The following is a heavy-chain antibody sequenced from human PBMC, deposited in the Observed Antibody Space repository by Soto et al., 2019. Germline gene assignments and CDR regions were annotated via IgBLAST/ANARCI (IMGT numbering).Heavy chain of an antibody. V-gene: IGHV1-69*01. Sequence: QVQLVQSGAEVKKPGSSVKVSCKASGGIFSTYAISWLRQAPGQGLEWMGGITPIFGTPNYAQRVQGRVTITADESTSTAYMELSRLRSEDTAVYYCARDRDDYGSGNYYNRIDFWGQGTLVTVSS. J-gene: IGHJ4*02. CDR3: ARDRDDYGSGNYYNRIDF. D-gene: IGHD3-10*01. CDR1: GGIFSTYA. CDR2: ITPIFGTP.